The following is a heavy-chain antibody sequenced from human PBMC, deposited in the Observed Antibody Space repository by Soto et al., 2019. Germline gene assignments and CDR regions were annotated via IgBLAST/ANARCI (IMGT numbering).Heavy chain of an antibody. CDR1: GGSISSYY. D-gene: IGHD5-18*01. V-gene: IGHV4-59*01. CDR2: IYYSGST. CDR3: ARYSYGLGKR. J-gene: IGHJ4*02. Sequence: SETLCLTCTVSGGSISSYYWSWIRQPPGKGLEWIGYIYYSGSTNYNPSLKSRVTISVDTSKNQFSLKLSSVTAADTAVYYCARYSYGLGKRWGQGTLVTVSS.